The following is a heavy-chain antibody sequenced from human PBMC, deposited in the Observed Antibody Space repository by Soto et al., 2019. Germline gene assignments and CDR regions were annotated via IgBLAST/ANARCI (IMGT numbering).Heavy chain of an antibody. V-gene: IGHV3-48*02. CDR3: ARVPLRNPLVYFDY. Sequence: EVTLRLSCAVSGLTFSSYALSWIRPGPGKGLEWVSTISSSSSTIYYADSVKGRFTISRDNAKNSLYLQMNSLRDEDTAVYYCARVPLRNPLVYFDYWGQGTLVTVSS. CDR1: GLTFSSYA. D-gene: IGHD3-3*01. CDR2: ISSSSSTI. J-gene: IGHJ4*02.